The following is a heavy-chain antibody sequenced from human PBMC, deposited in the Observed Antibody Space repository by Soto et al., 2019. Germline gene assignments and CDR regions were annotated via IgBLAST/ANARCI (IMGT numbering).Heavy chain of an antibody. CDR2: INPKSGNT. CDR1: GYTFTGYY. V-gene: IGHV1-2*02. CDR3: ARDSSGFAENCLDP. D-gene: IGHD3-22*01. J-gene: IGHJ5*02. Sequence: ASVKVSCKASGYTFTGYYMNWVRQAPGQGLEWMGWINPKSGNTKYAQKFQGRVTMTRDTSMTTAYMELTRLRSDDTAVFYCARDSSGFAENCLDPWGQGTLVTVSS.